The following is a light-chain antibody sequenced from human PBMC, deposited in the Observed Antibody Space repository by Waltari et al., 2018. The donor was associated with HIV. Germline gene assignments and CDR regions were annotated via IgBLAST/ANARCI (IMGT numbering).Light chain of an antibody. J-gene: IGLJ2*01. CDR3: QAWDSSIHVV. Sequence: SYELTQPPSVSVSPGQTASITCSGDKLGDKYACWYQQKPGQSPVLVIYQDSKRPSGVPERFSGSTSVNTATLTISWTQAMDEADYYCQAWDSSIHVVFGGGTKLTVL. V-gene: IGLV3-1*01. CDR1: KLGDKY. CDR2: QDS.